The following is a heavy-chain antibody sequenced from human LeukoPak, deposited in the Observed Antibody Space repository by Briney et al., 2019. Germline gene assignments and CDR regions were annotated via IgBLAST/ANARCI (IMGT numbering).Heavy chain of an antibody. CDR2: IWYDGSNK. D-gene: IGHD5-18*01. J-gene: IGHJ5*02. CDR1: GFTFSSYG. CDR3: AREYDTAMVLPVGYDWFDP. Sequence: PGRSLRLSCAASGFTFSSYGMHWVRQAPGKGLEWVAVIWYDGSNKYYADSVEGRFTISRDNSKNTLYLQMNSLRAEDTAVYYCAREYDTAMVLPVGYDWFDPWGQGTQVTVSS. V-gene: IGHV3-33*01.